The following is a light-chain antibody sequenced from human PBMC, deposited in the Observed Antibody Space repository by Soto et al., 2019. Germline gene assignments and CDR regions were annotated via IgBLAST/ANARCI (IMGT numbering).Light chain of an antibody. V-gene: IGKV1-5*03. Sequence: DIQMTQSPSTLSASVGDRVTITCRASQSISSWLAWYQQKPGKAPKLLIYKASSLESGVPPRFSGSGSGTEFPPSISSLQPDDFATYYCQQYNSYPWTFGQGNKVEVK. CDR3: QQYNSYPWT. CDR2: KAS. CDR1: QSISSW. J-gene: IGKJ1*01.